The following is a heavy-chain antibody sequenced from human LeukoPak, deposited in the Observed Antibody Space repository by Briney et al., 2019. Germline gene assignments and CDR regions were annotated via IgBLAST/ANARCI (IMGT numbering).Heavy chain of an antibody. CDR1: GYHFTNHW. V-gene: IGHV5-51*01. D-gene: IGHD4-23*01. CDR3: ARHGDGGNPHY. J-gene: IGHJ4*02. CDR2: IYPGDSDT. Sequence: GDSLKISFKGSGYHFTNHWIGWVRPMPGKGVEWMGIIYPGDSDTRYSPSFQGQVTISADKSISTAYLQWSSLTAADSAMYYCARHGDGGNPHYWGQGTLVTVSS.